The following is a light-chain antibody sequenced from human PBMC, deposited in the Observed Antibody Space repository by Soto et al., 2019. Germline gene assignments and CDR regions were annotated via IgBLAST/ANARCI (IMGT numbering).Light chain of an antibody. CDR3: QTWGTGLV. CDR2: VNSDGSH. CDR1: SWYINYA. J-gene: IGLJ2*01. Sequence: QLVLTQSPSASASLGASVKLTCTLNSWYINYAIAWHQQQPKKGPRLLMKVNSDGSHNKGDGIPDRFSGSSSGAERYLTISSLQSEDEADYYCQTWGTGLVFGGGTKLTVL. V-gene: IGLV4-69*01.